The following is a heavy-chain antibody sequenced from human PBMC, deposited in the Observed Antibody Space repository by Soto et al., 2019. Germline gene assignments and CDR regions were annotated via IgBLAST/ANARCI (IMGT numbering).Heavy chain of an antibody. CDR2: IIPIFDTA. J-gene: IGHJ6*02. Sequence: QVQLVQSGAEVKKPGSSVKVSCKASGGTFSSYAISWVRQAPGQGLEWMGGIIPIFDTADYAQKFQGRVTITADESTSTAYTELSSLISEDTAVYYCASHGITGTWVYYYGMDVWGQGTTVTVSS. V-gene: IGHV1-69*12. CDR1: GGTFSSYA. CDR3: ASHGITGTWVYYYGMDV. D-gene: IGHD1-7*01.